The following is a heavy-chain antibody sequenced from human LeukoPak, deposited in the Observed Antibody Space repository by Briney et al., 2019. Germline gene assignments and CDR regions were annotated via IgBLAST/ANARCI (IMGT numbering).Heavy chain of an antibody. V-gene: IGHV1-2*06. J-gene: IGHJ6*02. D-gene: IGHD3-3*01. CDR1: GYTFTGYY. Sequence: GASVTVSCKASGYTFTGYYMHWVRQAPGQGLEWMGRINPNSGGTNYAQKFQGRVTMTRDTSISTAYMELSRLRSDDTAVYYCAGGITIFGVVINGMDVWGQGTTVTVSS. CDR3: AGGITIFGVVINGMDV. CDR2: INPNSGGT.